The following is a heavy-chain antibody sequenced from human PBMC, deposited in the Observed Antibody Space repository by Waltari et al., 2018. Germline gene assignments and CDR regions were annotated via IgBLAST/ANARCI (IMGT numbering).Heavy chain of an antibody. CDR1: GYSISSGYY. J-gene: IGHJ6*03. D-gene: IGHD6-13*01. V-gene: IGHV4-38-2*01. Sequence: QVQLQESGPGLVKPSETLSLTCAVSGYSISSGYYWGWIRQPPGKGLEWIGNIYHSGSTHYNPSLKSRVTISVDTSKNQFSLKLSSVTAADTAVYYCARRAAITAAGPTYYMDVWGKGTTVTVFS. CDR2: IYHSGST. CDR3: ARRAAITAAGPTYYMDV.